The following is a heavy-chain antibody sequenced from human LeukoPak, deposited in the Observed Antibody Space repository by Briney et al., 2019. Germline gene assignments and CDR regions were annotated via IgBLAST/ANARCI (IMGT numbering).Heavy chain of an antibody. CDR2: IKQDGSEK. CDR3: ARDGVYSSSSPDY. Sequence: GGSLRLSCAASGFTFSSYWMSWLRQAPGKALEWVANIKQDGSEKYYVDSVKGRFNISRDNARNSLYLQMNSLRAEDTAVYYCARDGVYSSSSPDYWGQVTLVTVSS. V-gene: IGHV3-7*01. CDR1: GFTFSSYW. J-gene: IGHJ4*02. D-gene: IGHD6-6*01.